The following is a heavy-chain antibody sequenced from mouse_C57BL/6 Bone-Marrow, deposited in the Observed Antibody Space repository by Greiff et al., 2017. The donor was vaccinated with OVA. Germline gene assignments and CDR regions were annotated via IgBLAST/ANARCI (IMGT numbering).Heavy chain of an antibody. J-gene: IGHJ4*01. Sequence: VQLQQSGAELVKPGASVKLSCKASGYTFTEYTIHWVKQRSGQGLEWIGWFYPGSGSIKYNEKFKDKATLTADKSSSTVYMELSRLTSEDSAVYFCARHEEGGLYPRDYAMDYWGQGTSATVSS. CDR2: FYPGSGSI. CDR3: ARHEEGGLYPRDYAMDY. CDR1: GYTFTEYT. D-gene: IGHD2-12*01. V-gene: IGHV1-62-2*01.